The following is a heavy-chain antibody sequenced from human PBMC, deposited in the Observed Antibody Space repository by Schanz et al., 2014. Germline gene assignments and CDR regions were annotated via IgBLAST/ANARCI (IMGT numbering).Heavy chain of an antibody. CDR1: GFGFSSYS. D-gene: IGHD1-26*01. J-gene: IGHJ4*02. V-gene: IGHV3-23*04. CDR2: ISGRDGST. Sequence: EVQLVESGGGLIQPGGSLRLSCAASGFGFSSYSMNWVRQAPGMGLEWVSAISGRDGSTYYADSVRGRFTISRDNSKNTLYLQMNSLRAEDTGLYFCARGGSGSHYRLDYWGQGTLVTVSS. CDR3: ARGGSGSHYRLDY.